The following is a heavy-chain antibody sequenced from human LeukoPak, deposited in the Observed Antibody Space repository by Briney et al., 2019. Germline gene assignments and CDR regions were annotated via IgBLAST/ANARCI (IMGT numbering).Heavy chain of an antibody. CDR2: ISSSGSNI. CDR1: GFTFNRYA. V-gene: IGHV3-48*03. J-gene: IGHJ4*02. CDR3: ASNRSKYRFDY. D-gene: IGHD1-14*01. Sequence: GGSLRLSCAASGFTFNRYAMSRVRQAPGKGLEWVSYISSSGSNIYYADSVKGRFTISRDNAKNSLYLQMNSLRAEDTAVYYCASNRSKYRFDYWGQGTLVTVSS.